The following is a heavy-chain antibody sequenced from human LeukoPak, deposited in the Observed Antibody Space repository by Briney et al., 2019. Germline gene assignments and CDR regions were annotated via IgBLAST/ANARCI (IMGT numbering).Heavy chain of an antibody. J-gene: IGHJ4*02. CDR1: GFTFSDYY. D-gene: IGHD3-3*01. CDR2: ISSSGSTT. CDR3: ARAGSYYDFWSGYPVLDY. V-gene: IGHV3-11*01. Sequence: PGGSLRLSCAASGFTFSDYYMSWIRQAPGKGLEWVSYISSSGSTTYYADSVKGRFTISRDNAKNSLYLQMNSLRAEDTAVYYCARAGSYYDFWSGYPVLDYWGQGTLVTVSS.